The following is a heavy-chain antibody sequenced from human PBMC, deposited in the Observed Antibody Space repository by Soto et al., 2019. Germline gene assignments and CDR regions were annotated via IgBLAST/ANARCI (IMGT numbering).Heavy chain of an antibody. D-gene: IGHD3-16*02. CDR3: ARGNIMITFGGVIVSARDWFDP. CDR2: INAGNGNT. CDR1: GYTFTSYA. V-gene: IGHV1-3*01. J-gene: IGHJ5*02. Sequence: ASVKVSCKASGYTFTSYAMHWVRQAPGQRREWMGWINAGNGNTKYSQKFQGRVTITRDTSSSTAYMELSSLRSEDTAVYYCARGNIMITFGGVIVSARDWFDPWGQGTLVTVSS.